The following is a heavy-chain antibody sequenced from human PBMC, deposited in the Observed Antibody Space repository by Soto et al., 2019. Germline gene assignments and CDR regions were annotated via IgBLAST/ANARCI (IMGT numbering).Heavy chain of an antibody. D-gene: IGHD1-20*01. Sequence: ESLQISCKVGGYSLTNYCIGWVRQMPVKGLGWMVIIYPGDSDTRYIPSFQFQVTISADKSISTAYLQWRSLKASDSAMYYCARSRITGSTWTFDYWGQETLVTVSS. CDR1: GYSLTNYC. J-gene: IGHJ4*02. CDR3: ARSRITGSTWTFDY. CDR2: IYPGDSDT. V-gene: IGHV5-51*01.